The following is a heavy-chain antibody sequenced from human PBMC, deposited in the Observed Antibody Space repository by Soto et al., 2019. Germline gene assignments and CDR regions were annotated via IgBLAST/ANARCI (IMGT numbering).Heavy chain of an antibody. Sequence: PGGSLRLSCAASGFTFSNYWMHWVRQAPGKGLVWISRINDQGGSPTYADSVKGRFTISRDNSKNTLYLQMNTLRAEDTAVYYCGRLFDSGHGPFDYWGQGTLVTVSS. CDR1: GFTFSNYW. V-gene: IGHV3-74*01. D-gene: IGHD3-10*01. CDR3: GRLFDSGHGPFDY. CDR2: INDQGGSP. J-gene: IGHJ4*02.